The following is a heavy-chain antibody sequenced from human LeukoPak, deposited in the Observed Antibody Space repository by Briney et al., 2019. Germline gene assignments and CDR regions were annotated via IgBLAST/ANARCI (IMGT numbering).Heavy chain of an antibody. CDR1: GGSFSGYY. Sequence: SETLSLTCAVYGGSFSGYYWSWIRQPPGKGLEGIGEINHSGSTNYNPSLKSRVTISVDTSKNQFSLKLSSVTAADTAVYYCARRALRYFDWLSSLNWFDPWGQGTLVTVSS. CDR2: INHSGST. D-gene: IGHD3-9*01. V-gene: IGHV4-34*01. J-gene: IGHJ5*02. CDR3: ARRALRYFDWLSSLNWFDP.